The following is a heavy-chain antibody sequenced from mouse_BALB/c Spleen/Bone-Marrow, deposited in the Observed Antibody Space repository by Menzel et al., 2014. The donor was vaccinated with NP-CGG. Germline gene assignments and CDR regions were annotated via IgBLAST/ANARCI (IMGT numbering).Heavy chain of an antibody. Sequence: EVQLVESGGGLVQPGGSLNLSCAASGFDFSRYWMSWARQAPGKGQEWIGEINPGSSTINYTPSLKDRFIISRDNAKNTLYLQISKVRSEDTALYYCARLAVWGAMDYWGQGTSVTVSS. V-gene: IGHV4-2*02. D-gene: IGHD2-10*02. CDR3: ARLAVWGAMDY. CDR1: GFDFSRYW. CDR2: INPGSSTI. J-gene: IGHJ4*01.